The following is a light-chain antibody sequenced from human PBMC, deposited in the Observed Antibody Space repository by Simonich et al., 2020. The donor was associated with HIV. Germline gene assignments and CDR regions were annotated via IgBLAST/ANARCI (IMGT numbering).Light chain of an antibody. V-gene: IGKV3D-20*02. CDR3: QQRSNWST. CDR2: DAS. Sequence: EIVLTQSPGTLSLSPGERAPLPCRASQSVSSSYLAWYQQKPGLAPRLLIYDASSRATGIPDMFSGSGSGTDFTLTISSLQPEDFAVYYCQQRSNWSTFGQGTKLEIK. CDR1: QSVSSSY. J-gene: IGKJ2*01.